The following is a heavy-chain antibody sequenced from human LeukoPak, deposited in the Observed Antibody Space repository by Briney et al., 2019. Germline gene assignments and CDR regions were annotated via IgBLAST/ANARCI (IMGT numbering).Heavy chain of an antibody. CDR3: ATYRQVLLPFES. D-gene: IGHD2-8*02. CDR1: GFTFSNFG. J-gene: IGHJ4*02. V-gene: IGHV3-23*01. CDR2: ISDSADAT. Sequence: GGSLRLSCAASGFTFSNFGMIWVRQAPGKGLEWVSAISDSADATYYAASVKGRFTISRDNSKSTVFLQMKYLRAEDTAVYYCATYRQVLLPFESWGQGTLVTVSS.